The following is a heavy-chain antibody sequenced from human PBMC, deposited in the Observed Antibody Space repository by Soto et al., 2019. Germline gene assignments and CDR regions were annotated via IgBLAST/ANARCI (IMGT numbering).Heavy chain of an antibody. CDR2: ISYGGSNK. CDR3: AKGGMSLDY. Sequence: PGGSLRLSCAASGFTFSSYGMHWVRQAPGKGLEWVAVISYGGSNKYYADSVKGRFTISRDNSKNTLYLQMNSLRAEDTAVYYCAKGGMSLDYWGQGTLVTVSS. V-gene: IGHV3-30*18. J-gene: IGHJ4*02. CDR1: GFTFSSYG.